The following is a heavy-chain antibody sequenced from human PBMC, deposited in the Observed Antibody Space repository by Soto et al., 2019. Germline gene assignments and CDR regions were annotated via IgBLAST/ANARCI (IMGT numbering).Heavy chain of an antibody. CDR2: IWYDGSNE. D-gene: IGHD3-10*01. Sequence: QVQLVESGGGVVQPGRSLRLSCAASRFTFSTYGMHWVRQAPGKGLEWVALIWYDGSNEHYTDSVNGRFTISRDNSENTLYLQMNSLRAEDTAVYYCARGGLWFGEFSGPIASWGQGTLLTVSS. V-gene: IGHV3-33*01. CDR1: RFTFSTYG. J-gene: IGHJ4*02. CDR3: ARGGLWFGEFSGPIAS.